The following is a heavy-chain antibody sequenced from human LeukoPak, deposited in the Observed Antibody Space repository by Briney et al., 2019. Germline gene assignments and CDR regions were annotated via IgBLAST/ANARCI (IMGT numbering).Heavy chain of an antibody. J-gene: IGHJ4*02. D-gene: IGHD5-12*01. CDR1: GYTFTGYY. CDR2: INPDNGGT. Sequence: ASVKVSCKASGYTFTGYYMHWVRQAPGQGLEWMGRINPDNGGTKYAQKFRGRVTMTRDMSISTAYMELSRLRSDDTAVYYCARDPSNSGYDYLYYFDYWGQGTLVTASS. CDR3: ARDPSNSGYDYLYYFDY. V-gene: IGHV1-2*06.